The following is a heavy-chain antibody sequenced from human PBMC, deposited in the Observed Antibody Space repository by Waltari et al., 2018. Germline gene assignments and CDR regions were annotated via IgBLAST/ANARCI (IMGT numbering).Heavy chain of an antibody. CDR1: GGSISSYY. CDR2: IYYSGST. V-gene: IGHV4-59*01. CDR3: ARDPAERYSYYFDY. D-gene: IGHD1-26*01. J-gene: IGHJ4*02. Sequence: QVQLQESGPGLVKPSETLSLTCTVSGGSISSYYWSWIRQPPGKGLEWIGYIYYSGSTNYNPSLKSRVTISVDTSKNQFSLKLSSVTAADTAVYYCARDPAERYSYYFDYWGQGTLVTVSS.